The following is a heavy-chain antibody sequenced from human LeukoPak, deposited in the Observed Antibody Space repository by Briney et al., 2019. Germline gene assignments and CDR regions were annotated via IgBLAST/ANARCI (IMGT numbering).Heavy chain of an antibody. CDR3: AKDRRSMVVTPSWAFDI. D-gene: IGHD4-23*01. CDR1: GFTFSNYA. V-gene: IGHV3-23*01. J-gene: IGHJ3*02. Sequence: GGSLRLSCAVSGFTFSNYAMSWVRQAPGKGLEWVSAISGGSSSTYYADSVKGGFTISRDKSKNTLSLQLNSLRAEDTALYYCAKDRRSMVVTPSWAFDIWGQGTLVTVSS. CDR2: ISGGSSST.